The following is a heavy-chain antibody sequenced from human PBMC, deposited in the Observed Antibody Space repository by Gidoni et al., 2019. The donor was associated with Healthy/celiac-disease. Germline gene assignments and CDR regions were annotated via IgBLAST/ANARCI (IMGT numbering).Heavy chain of an antibody. Sequence: QVQLQESGPGLVQPSQTLSLTCTVSGGSISSGGYYWSWIRQHTGKGLEWIGYIYYSGSTYYNPSLKSRVTISVDTSKNQFSLKLSSVTAADTAVYYCAREEYCSSTSCYRRGGRFDPWGQGTLVTVSS. CDR1: GGSISSGGYY. CDR3: AREEYCSSTSCYRRGGRFDP. CDR2: IYYSGST. J-gene: IGHJ5*02. V-gene: IGHV4-31*03. D-gene: IGHD2-2*01.